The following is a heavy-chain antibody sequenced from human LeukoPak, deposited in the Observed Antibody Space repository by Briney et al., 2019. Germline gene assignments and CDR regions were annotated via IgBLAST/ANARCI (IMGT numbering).Heavy chain of an antibody. CDR2: ISYDGSNK. V-gene: IGHV3-30-3*01. CDR3: ARTPHGGFDY. J-gene: IGHJ4*02. D-gene: IGHD4-23*01. CDR1: GFTFSSYA. Sequence: PGGSLRLSCAASGFTFSSYAMHWVRQAPGKGLEWVAVISYDGSNKYYADSVKGRFTISRDNSKNTLYLQMNSLRAEDTAVYYCARTPHGGFDYWGQGTLVTVSS.